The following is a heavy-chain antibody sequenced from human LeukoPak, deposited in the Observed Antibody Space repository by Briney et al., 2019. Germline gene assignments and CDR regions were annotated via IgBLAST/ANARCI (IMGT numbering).Heavy chain of an antibody. J-gene: IGHJ4*02. CDR3: AKDYYALLWFGEFNRKYYFDY. CDR1: GLTFSSYG. CDR2: ISYDGSNK. Sequence: GGSLRLSCAASGLTFSSYGMHWVRQAPGKGLEWVAVISYDGSNKYYADSVKGRFTISRDNSKNTLYLQMNSLRAEDTAVYYCAKDYYALLWFGEFNRKYYFDYWGQGTLVTVAS. V-gene: IGHV3-30*18. D-gene: IGHD3-10*01.